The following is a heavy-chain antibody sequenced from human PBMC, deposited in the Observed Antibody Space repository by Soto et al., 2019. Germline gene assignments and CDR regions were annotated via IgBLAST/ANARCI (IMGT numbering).Heavy chain of an antibody. J-gene: IGHJ4*02. V-gene: IGHV4-61*08. D-gene: IGHD1-26*01. CDR3: AKTWHTKWELPGNFDS. CDR1: GGSVSSGGYY. CDR2: IYYSGST. Sequence: QVQLQESGPGLVRPSETLSLTCTVSGGSVSSGGYYWSWIRRPPGKGLEWIGFIYYSGSTNYSPSLKSRVTMSLDTSKNQFTLRLASVTAADTAVYYCAKTWHTKWELPGNFDSWGQGTLVVVSS.